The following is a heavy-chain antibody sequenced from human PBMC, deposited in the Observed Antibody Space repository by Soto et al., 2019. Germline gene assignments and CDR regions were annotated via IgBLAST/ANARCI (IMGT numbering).Heavy chain of an antibody. V-gene: IGHV3-74*01. CDR3: ARRDQIAYYYGMDV. CDR1: AFTFSSYW. Sequence: EVQLVESGGGLVQPGGSLRPSCAASAFTFSSYWMNWVRQAPGKGPVWVSRINSDGSITGYADSVKGRFTISRDNAKNTLYLQMNSLSADDTAVYYCARRDQIAYYYGMDVWCQGTTVTVSS. CDR2: INSDGSIT. J-gene: IGHJ6*02. D-gene: IGHD2-21*01.